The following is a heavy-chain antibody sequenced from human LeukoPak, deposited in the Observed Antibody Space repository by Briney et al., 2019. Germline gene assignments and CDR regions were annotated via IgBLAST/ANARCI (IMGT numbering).Heavy chain of an antibody. V-gene: IGHV4-34*01. J-gene: IGHJ6*03. D-gene: IGHD5-18*01. CDR3: ARLRGYSYGPSSYYYYMDV. CDR1: GGSFSGYY. Sequence: PSETLSLSCAVDGGSFSGYYWSWRRQPPGKGLEWIGEINHSGSTNYNPSLKSRVTISVDTSKNQFSLKLSSVTAADTAVYYCARLRGYSYGPSSYYYYMDVWGKGTTVTVSS. CDR2: INHSGST.